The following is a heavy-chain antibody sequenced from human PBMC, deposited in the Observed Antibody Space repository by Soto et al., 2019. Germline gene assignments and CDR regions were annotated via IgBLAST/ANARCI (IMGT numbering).Heavy chain of an antibody. D-gene: IGHD3-16*01. CDR2: IGESGTPT. V-gene: IGHV3-23*01. CDR1: GFTFSSYA. J-gene: IGHJ6*02. Sequence: GGSLRLSCAASGFTFSSYAMKWVRQAPGKGLEWVPLIGESGTPTYYADSVKGRFTISRDNSGNTLFLEMYSLRAEDTAVYYCAKGRPVTFYYYGMDVWGQGTTVTVSS. CDR3: AKGRPVTFYYYGMDV.